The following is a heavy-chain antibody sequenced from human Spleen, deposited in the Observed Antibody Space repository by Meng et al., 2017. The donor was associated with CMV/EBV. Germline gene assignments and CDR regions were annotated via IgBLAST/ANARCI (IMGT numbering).Heavy chain of an antibody. J-gene: IGHJ3*02. CDR2: IIPMLATP. D-gene: IGHD4-11*01. V-gene: IGHV1-69*04. CDR3: AALRDYSISNIVDI. CDR1: GGTFNSFA. Sequence: SGGTFNSFAISWVRQAPGQGLEWMGQIIPMLATPNFAQRFQGRLTLSADTSSGTAYMELTSLRSEDTALYYCAALRDYSISNIVDIWGQGTMVTVSS.